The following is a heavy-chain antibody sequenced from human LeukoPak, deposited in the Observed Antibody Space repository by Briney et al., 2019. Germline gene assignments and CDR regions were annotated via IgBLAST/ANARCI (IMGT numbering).Heavy chain of an antibody. D-gene: IGHD1-26*01. CDR1: GFTFTSYE. CDR3: ARPPEVGATVGYFDY. V-gene: IGHV3-30*03. CDR2: ISYDGSNK. J-gene: IGHJ4*02. Sequence: GGSLRLSCAASGFTFTSYEMNWVRQAPGKGLEWVALISYDGSNKYYADSVKGRFTISRDNSENTLYLQMNSLRAEDTAVYYCARPPEVGATVGYFDYWGQGTLVTVSS.